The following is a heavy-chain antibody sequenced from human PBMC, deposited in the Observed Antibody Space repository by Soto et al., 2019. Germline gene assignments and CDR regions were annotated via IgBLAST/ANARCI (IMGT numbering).Heavy chain of an antibody. CDR1: RFTFSSYS. D-gene: IGHD3-10*01. CDR3: AKDRQSTFRFASGTI. V-gene: IGHV3-21*04. Sequence: GGSLRLSWAPSRFTFSSYSMNWVRQAPGKELEWVSSISSSSSYIYSADSVKRRFTISRDNSNNTLYLQMNDLRADDTALYFCAKDRQSTFRFASGTIWGQGTVVTVSS. J-gene: IGHJ4*02. CDR2: ISSSSSYI.